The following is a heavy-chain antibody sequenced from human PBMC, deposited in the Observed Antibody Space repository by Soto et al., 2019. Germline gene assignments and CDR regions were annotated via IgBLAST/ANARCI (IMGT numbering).Heavy chain of an antibody. Sequence: LTCTVSGGSISSYYWSWIRQPPGKGLEWIGYIYYSGSTNYNPSLKSRVTISVDTSKNQFSLKLSSVTAADTAVYYCARDVGSSHGPGHPHYFDYWGLGTLVTVSS. V-gene: IGHV4-59*12. J-gene: IGHJ4*02. CDR2: IYYSGST. CDR1: GGSISSYY. D-gene: IGHD2-2*01. CDR3: ARDVGSSHGPGHPHYFDY.